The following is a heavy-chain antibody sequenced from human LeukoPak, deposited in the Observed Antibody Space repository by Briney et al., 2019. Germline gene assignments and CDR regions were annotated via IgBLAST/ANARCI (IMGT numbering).Heavy chain of an antibody. V-gene: IGHV3-30-3*01. D-gene: IGHD3-10*01. CDR1: GFTFSSYA. CDR3: ARISPPMVRGSLEFGVGVEPY. CDR2: ISYDGSNK. Sequence: GGSLRLSCAASGFTFSSYAMHWVRQAPGKGLEWVAVISYDGSNKYYADSVKGRFTISRDNSKNTLYLQMNSLRAEDTAVYYCARISPPMVRGSLEFGVGVEPYWDQGTLVTVSS. J-gene: IGHJ4*02.